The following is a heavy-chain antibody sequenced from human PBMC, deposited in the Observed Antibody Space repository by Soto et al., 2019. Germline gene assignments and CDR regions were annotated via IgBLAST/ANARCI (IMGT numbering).Heavy chain of an antibody. D-gene: IGHD6-19*01. CDR1: GGSVSSYY. V-gene: IGHV4-59*02. CDR2: VYYIGSA. Sequence: PSETLSLTCTVSGGSVSSYYWSWIRHSPGKGLEWIGYVYYIGSAIYSPSLKSRVTISLDTSKNQFSLKLSSVTAADAAVYYCARGPGRAEAGKFDYWGQGTLVTVSS. J-gene: IGHJ4*02. CDR3: ARGPGRAEAGKFDY.